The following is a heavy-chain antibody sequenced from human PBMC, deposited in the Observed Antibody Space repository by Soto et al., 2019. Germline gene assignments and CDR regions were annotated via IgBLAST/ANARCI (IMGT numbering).Heavy chain of an antibody. CDR1: GGTFSSYA. J-gene: IGHJ6*02. CDR2: IIPIFGTA. D-gene: IGHD6-19*01. V-gene: IGHV1-69*01. CDR3: ARDSSGWDGPLYGMDV. Sequence: QVQLVQSGAEVKKPGSSVKVSCMASGGTFSSYAISWVRQAPGQGLEWMGGIIPIFGTANYAQKFQGRVTITADESTSTAYMELSSLRSEDTAVYYCARDSSGWDGPLYGMDVWGQGTTVTVSS.